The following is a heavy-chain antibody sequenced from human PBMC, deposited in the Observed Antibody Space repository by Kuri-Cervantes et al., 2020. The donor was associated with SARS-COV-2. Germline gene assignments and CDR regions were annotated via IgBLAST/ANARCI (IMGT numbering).Heavy chain of an antibody. CDR3: ARDKNDILTGYYRGGVYYYGMDV. CDR2: ISSSSSYI. J-gene: IGHJ6*02. D-gene: IGHD3-9*01. Sequence: GESLKISCAASGFTFSSYSMNWVRQAPGKGLEWVSSISSSSSYIYYADSVKGRFTISRDNAKNSLYLQMNSLRAEDTAVYYCARDKNDILTGYYRGGVYYYGMDVWGQGTTVTVSS. V-gene: IGHV3-21*01. CDR1: GFTFSSYS.